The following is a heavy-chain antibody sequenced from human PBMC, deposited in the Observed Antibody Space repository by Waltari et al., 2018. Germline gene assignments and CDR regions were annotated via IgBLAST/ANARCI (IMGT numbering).Heavy chain of an antibody. CDR2: IYSGGST. Sequence: EVQLVESGGGLIQPGGSLRLSCAASGFTVSSNSMSWVRQAPGKGLEGVSVIYSGGSTYYADSVKGRFTISRDNSKNTLDLQMNSLRAEDTAVYYCARDRGSGWYGVDYWGQGTLVTVSS. CDR1: GFTVSSNS. D-gene: IGHD6-19*01. CDR3: ARDRGSGWYGVDY. J-gene: IGHJ4*02. V-gene: IGHV3-53*01.